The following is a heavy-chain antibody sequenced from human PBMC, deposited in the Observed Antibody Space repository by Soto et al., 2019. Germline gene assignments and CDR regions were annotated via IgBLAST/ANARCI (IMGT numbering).Heavy chain of an antibody. D-gene: IGHD2-8*01. V-gene: IGHV4-59*01. CDR1: GTSISSYY. J-gene: IGHJ4*02. CDR2: IHYSGTT. Sequence: VQLQDSGPGLVKPSETLSLTCTVSGTSISSYYWSWIRQPPGKGLEWIANIHYSGTTNYNPSLASRVTLSVDTSKNQFSLKMTSVTAADRAMYFCARYHSYAIDYWGRGTLVTVSS. CDR3: ARYHSYAIDY.